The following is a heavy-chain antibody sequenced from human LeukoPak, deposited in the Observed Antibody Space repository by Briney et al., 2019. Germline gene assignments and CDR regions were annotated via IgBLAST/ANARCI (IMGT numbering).Heavy chain of an antibody. CDR2: ISWNSGSI. CDR1: GFTFDDYA. Sequence: GGSLRLSCAASGFTFDDYAMHWVRQAPGKGLEWVSGISWNSGSIGYADSVKGRFTISRDNAKNSLYLQMNSLRAEDTALYYCAKDMSADLGGFGERGSIFDYWGQGTLVTVSS. V-gene: IGHV3-9*01. D-gene: IGHD3-10*01. J-gene: IGHJ4*02. CDR3: AKDMSADLGGFGERGSIFDY.